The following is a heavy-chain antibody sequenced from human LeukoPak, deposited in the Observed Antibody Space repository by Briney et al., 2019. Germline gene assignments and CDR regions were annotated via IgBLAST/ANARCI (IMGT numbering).Heavy chain of an antibody. V-gene: IGHV4-59*02. CDR3: ARVSPRRQLLLPV. J-gene: IGHJ4*02. CDR1: GGSVGSYY. Sequence: SETPSLTCTVSGGSVGSYYWSWIRQPPGKGLEWIGYIYYSGSTNYNPSLKSRVTMSVDTSKNQFSLKLTSVTAADTAVYYCARVSPRRQLLLPVWGQGTLATVSS. D-gene: IGHD2-15*01. CDR2: IYYSGST.